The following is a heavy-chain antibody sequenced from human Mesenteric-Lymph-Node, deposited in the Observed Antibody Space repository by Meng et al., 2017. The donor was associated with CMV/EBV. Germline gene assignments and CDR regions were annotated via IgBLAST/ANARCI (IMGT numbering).Heavy chain of an antibody. CDR1: GFTFSRYA. V-gene: IGHV3-23*03. CDR2: IYSAGGAT. J-gene: IGHJ4*02. CDR3: ASYYDFWGGSSNVYFFDS. D-gene: IGHD3-3*01. Sequence: GESLKISCAASGFTFSRYAMSWVRQAPGKGLDWVSVIYSAGGATYYADSVKGRFTISRDHSRLYLQMNNLRAEDTAMYYCASYYDFWGGSSNVYFFDSWGQGTQVTVSS.